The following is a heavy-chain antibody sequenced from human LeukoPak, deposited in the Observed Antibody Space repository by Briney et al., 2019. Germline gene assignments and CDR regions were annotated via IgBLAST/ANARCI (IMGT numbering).Heavy chain of an antibody. D-gene: IGHD4-11*01. CDR1: GYTFTGSY. J-gene: IGHJ4*02. CDR2: INPNSGGT. CDR3: ARGLENFDC. Sequence: GASVTVSCTASGYTFTGSYMHWVRQAPGQGLEWVGRINPNSGGTSFAQKFQGSVTMTRDTSISTAYMKLSRLRSDDTAVYYCARGLENFDCWGQGTLVTVSS. V-gene: IGHV1-2*06.